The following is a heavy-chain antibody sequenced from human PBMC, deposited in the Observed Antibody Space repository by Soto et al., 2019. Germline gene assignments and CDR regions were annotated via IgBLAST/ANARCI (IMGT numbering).Heavy chain of an antibody. CDR2: IIPILGIA. V-gene: IGHV1-69*04. J-gene: IGHJ4*02. CDR3: ARDPGALGSPFDY. CDR1: GGTFSSYT. Sequence: SVKVSCKASGGTFSSYTISWVRQAPGQGLEWMGRIIPILGIANYAQKFQGRVTITADKSTSTAYMELSRLRSEDTAVYYCARDPGALGSPFDYWGQGTLVTVSS. D-gene: IGHD3-10*01.